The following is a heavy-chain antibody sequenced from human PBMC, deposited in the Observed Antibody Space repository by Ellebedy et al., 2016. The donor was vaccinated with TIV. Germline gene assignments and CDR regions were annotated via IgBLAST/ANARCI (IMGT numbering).Heavy chain of an antibody. CDR3: ARETPENGEYYFDY. D-gene: IGHD1-1*01. Sequence: GGSLRLSCAASGFSFSTYGMHWVRQAPGKGLEWVAVIWNDGTNEHYADSVKGRFTISRDNSKNTLYLQMNSLRAEDTAVYYCARETPENGEYYFDYWGQGSLVTVSS. J-gene: IGHJ4*02. V-gene: IGHV3-33*01. CDR2: IWNDGTNE. CDR1: GFSFSTYG.